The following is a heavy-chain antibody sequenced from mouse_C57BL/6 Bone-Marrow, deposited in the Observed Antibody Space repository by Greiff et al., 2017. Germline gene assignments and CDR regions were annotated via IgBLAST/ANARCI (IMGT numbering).Heavy chain of an antibody. Sequence: QVQLQQPGAELVKPGASVKLSCKASGYTFTSYWMHWVKQRPGQGLEWIGMIHPNSGSTNYNEKFKSKATLTVDKSSSTAYMQLSSLTSEDSAVYYCARACGYDAMDYWGQGTSVTVSS. CDR1: GYTFTSYW. J-gene: IGHJ4*01. CDR3: ARACGYDAMDY. V-gene: IGHV1-64*01. CDR2: IHPNSGST.